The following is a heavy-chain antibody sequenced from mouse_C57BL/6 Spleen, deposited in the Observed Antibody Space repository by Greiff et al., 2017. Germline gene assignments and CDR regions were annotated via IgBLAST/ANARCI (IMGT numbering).Heavy chain of an antibody. Sequence: QVQLQQPGAELVMPGASVKLSCKASGYTFTSYWMHWVKQRPGQGLEWIGEIDPSDSYTNYNQKFKGKSTLTVDKSSSTAYMQLSSLTSEDSAVYYCARSDGGFADWGQGTLVTVSA. V-gene: IGHV1-69*01. J-gene: IGHJ3*01. CDR3: ARSDGGFAD. CDR2: IDPSDSYT. D-gene: IGHD2-3*01. CDR1: GYTFTSYW.